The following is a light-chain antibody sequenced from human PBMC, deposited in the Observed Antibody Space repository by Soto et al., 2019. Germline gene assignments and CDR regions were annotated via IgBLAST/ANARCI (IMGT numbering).Light chain of an antibody. J-gene: IGKJ1*01. CDR1: QSISSW. Sequence: DIQMTQSPSTLAASVGDRVTITCRASQSISSWMAWYQQKPGKAPKLLIYTASSLQSGVPSRFSGSGSGPEFTLTINSLQPDDFATYYCQHYHSWTLGKWAKADIK. CDR2: TAS. V-gene: IGKV1-5*03. CDR3: QHYHSWT.